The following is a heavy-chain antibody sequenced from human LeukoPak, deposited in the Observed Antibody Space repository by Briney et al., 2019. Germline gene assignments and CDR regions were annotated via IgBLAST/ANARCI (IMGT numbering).Heavy chain of an antibody. CDR2: INWNGGST. CDR3: ARGEVDDGSGSYSVNDAFDI. CDR1: GFTFDDYG. V-gene: IGHV3-20*01. D-gene: IGHD3-10*01. Sequence: AGGSLRLSCAASGFTFDDYGMSWVRQAPGKGLEWVSGINWNGGSTGYADSVKGRFTISRDKAKNSLYLQMNSLRAEDTALYHCARGEVDDGSGSYSVNDAFDIWGQGTMVTVSS. J-gene: IGHJ3*02.